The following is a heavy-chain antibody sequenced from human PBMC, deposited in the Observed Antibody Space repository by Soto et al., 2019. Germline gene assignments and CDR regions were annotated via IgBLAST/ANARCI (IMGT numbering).Heavy chain of an antibody. D-gene: IGHD6-19*01. V-gene: IGHV1-69*04. CDR1: GGTFSSYT. CDR3: ARDLPAVTVTDY. Sequence: SVKVSCKASGGTFSSYTISWVRQAPGQGLEWMGRIIPFLGITNYAQKFQGRVTITADNSTGTAYMELSSLRSEDTAVYYCARDLPAVTVTDYWGQGTLVTVSS. J-gene: IGHJ4*02. CDR2: IIPFLGIT.